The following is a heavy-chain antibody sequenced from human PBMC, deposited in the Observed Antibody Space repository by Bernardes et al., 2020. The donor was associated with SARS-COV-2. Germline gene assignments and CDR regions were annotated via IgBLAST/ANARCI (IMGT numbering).Heavy chain of an antibody. CDR1: GFTFNNYA. V-gene: IGHV3-30*18. Sequence: GSLRLSCAASGFTFNNYAMHWVRQAPGKGLEWVADISYEGSNRNFADSVKGRFTVSRDSSKNMLYLQMNSLRSEDTAVYYCAKARSLFMLYYDDAFDIWGQGTMVIVSS. J-gene: IGHJ3*02. D-gene: IGHD2-8*01. CDR2: ISYEGSNR. CDR3: AKARSLFMLYYDDAFDI.